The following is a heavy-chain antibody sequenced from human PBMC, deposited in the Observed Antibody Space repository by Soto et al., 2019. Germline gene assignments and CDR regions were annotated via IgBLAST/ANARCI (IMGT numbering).Heavy chain of an antibody. V-gene: IGHV3-23*01. D-gene: IGHD6-19*01. CDR1: GFTFINYA. CDR2: ISGNGANT. J-gene: IGHJ4*02. CDR3: AKDYGSPRYFFDY. Sequence: PGGSLRLSCAASGFTFINYAMTWVRQAPGEGLEWVSTISGNGANTHYADSVKGRFSISRDNSKNTLYIQMNSLRADDTAVYYCAKDYGSPRYFFDYWGQGALVTVYS.